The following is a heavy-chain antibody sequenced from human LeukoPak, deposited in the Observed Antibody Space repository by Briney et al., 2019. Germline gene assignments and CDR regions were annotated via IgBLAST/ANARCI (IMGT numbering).Heavy chain of an antibody. CDR3: ARSAKPRSSGDSCYAFDI. D-gene: IGHD2-15*01. V-gene: IGHV4-30-4*01. CDR2: IYYSGST. Sequence: PSETQSLTCTVSGGSISSSDCYWGWIRQPPGKGLEWIGYIYYSGSTYYNPSLKSRVTISVDTSKNQFSLKLSSVTAADTAVYYCARSAKPRSSGDSCYAFDIWGQGTMVTFSS. CDR1: GGSISSSDCY. J-gene: IGHJ3*02.